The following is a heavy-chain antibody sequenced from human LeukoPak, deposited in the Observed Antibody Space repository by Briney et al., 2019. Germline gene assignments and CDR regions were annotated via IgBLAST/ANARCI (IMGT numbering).Heavy chain of an antibody. CDR1: GFTFSSYD. Sequence: QTGGSLRLSCAASGFTFSSYDMHWVRQTTGKGLEWVSAIGFAGDTYYPGSVKGRFTISRENAKNSLYLQMNSLRAEDTAVYYCARVPAANNYYGMDVGAQGPTVTVPS. CDR2: IGFAGDT. CDR3: ARVPAANNYYGMDV. D-gene: IGHD2-2*01. J-gene: IGHJ6*02. V-gene: IGHV3-13*01.